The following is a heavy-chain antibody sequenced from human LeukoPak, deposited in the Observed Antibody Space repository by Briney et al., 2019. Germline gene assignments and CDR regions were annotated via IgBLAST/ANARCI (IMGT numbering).Heavy chain of an antibody. CDR1: GGTFSSYA. J-gene: IGHJ4*02. Sequence: ASVKVSCTASGGTFSSYAISWVRQAPGQGLEWMGRIIPILGIANYAQKFQGRVTITADKSTSTAYMELSSLRSEDTAVYYCARARGGTYFDYWGQGTLVTVSS. CDR2: IIPILGIA. V-gene: IGHV1-69*04. D-gene: IGHD2-15*01. CDR3: ARARGGTYFDY.